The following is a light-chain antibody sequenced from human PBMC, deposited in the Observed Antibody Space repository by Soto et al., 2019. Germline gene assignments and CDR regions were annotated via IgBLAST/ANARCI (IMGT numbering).Light chain of an antibody. J-gene: IGLJ1*01. CDR3: QSYDSSLSGFYV. V-gene: IGLV2-14*03. CDR1: SSDFGGYNY. CDR2: DVS. Sequence: QSVLTQPASVSGSPGQSITISCTGTSSDFGGYNYVSWYQQHPGKAPKLMIYDVSNRPSGVPDRFSGSRSGTSASLAITGLQAEDEADYSCQSYDSSLSGFYVFGTGTKVTVL.